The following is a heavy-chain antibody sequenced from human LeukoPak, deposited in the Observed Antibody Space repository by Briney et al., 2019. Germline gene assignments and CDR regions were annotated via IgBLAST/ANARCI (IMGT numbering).Heavy chain of an antibody. J-gene: IGHJ4*02. D-gene: IGHD3-22*01. CDR2: INPNSGGT. CDR3: ARERPGYYYDSSGYRSRTYYFDY. CDR1: GYTFTSYG. Sequence: ASVKVSCKASGYTFTSYGISWVRQAPGQGLEWMGWINPNSGGTNYAQKFQGRVTMTRDTSISTAYMELSRLRSDDTAVYYCARERPGYYYDSSGYRSRTYYFDYWGQGTLVTVSS. V-gene: IGHV1-2*02.